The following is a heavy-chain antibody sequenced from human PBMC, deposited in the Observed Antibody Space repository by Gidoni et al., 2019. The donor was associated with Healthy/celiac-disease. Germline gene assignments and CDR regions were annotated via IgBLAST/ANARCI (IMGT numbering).Heavy chain of an antibody. Sequence: QVQLVQSGAEVKKPGASVKVSCKASGYPFTGYYTNWVRQAPGQGLEWMGWINPNSGGTNYAQKFQGRVTMTRDTSISTAYMELSRLRSDDTAVYDCARIYGDYGDFAFDIWGQGTMVTVSS. CDR3: ARIYGDYGDFAFDI. D-gene: IGHD4-17*01. J-gene: IGHJ3*02. V-gene: IGHV1-2*02. CDR1: GYPFTGYY. CDR2: INPNSGGT.